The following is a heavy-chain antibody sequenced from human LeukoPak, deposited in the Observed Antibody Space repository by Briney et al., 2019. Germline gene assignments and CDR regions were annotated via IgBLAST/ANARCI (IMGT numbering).Heavy chain of an antibody. CDR1: GGTFSSSP. CDR2: IIPMLAIA. CDR3: AREYGNLTMVTNSDF. J-gene: IGHJ4*02. V-gene: IGHV1-69*04. D-gene: IGHD4-17*01. Sequence: ASVKVSCKASGGTFSSSPITWVRQAPGQGLEWMGRIIPMLAIANYAQKFQGRVTITADKSTRTAYMELISLRSEDTAVYYCAREYGNLTMVTNSDFWGQGTLVTVSS.